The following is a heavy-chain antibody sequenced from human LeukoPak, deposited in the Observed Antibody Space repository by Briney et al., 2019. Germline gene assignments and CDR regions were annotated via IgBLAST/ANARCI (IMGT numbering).Heavy chain of an antibody. V-gene: IGHV4-38-2*01. J-gene: IGHJ4*02. Sequence: SETLSLTCAVFGYSISSGYYWGWIRQPPGKGLEWIGSIYHSGSTYYNPSLKSRVIISVDTSKNQFSLKLSSVTAADTAVYYCARGEVRGVPIDYWGQGTLVTVSS. CDR2: IYHSGST. D-gene: IGHD3-10*01. CDR1: GYSISSGYY. CDR3: ARGEVRGVPIDY.